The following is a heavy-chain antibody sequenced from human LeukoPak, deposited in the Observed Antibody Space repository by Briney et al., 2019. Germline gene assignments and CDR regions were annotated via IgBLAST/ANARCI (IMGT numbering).Heavy chain of an antibody. D-gene: IGHD4-23*01. CDR2: IIPILGIA. CDR3: ATPLNYGGNSDY. Sequence: SVKVSCKASGGTFSSYAISWVRQAPGQGLEWMGRIIPILGIANYAQKFQGRVTITPDKSTSIAYMELSSLRSEDTAVYYCATPLNYGGNSDYWGQGTLVTVSS. V-gene: IGHV1-69*04. J-gene: IGHJ4*02. CDR1: GGTFSSYA.